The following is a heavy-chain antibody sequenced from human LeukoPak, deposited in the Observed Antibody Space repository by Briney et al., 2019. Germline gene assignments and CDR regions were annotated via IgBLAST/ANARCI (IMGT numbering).Heavy chain of an antibody. D-gene: IGHD1-1*01. CDR2: ISSSSSYI. J-gene: IGHJ4*02. CDR3: ARAQTGTPPGY. CDR1: GFTFSSYS. V-gene: IGHV3-21*01. Sequence: GGSLRLSWAASGFTFSSYSMNWVRQAPGKGLEWVSSISSSSSYIYYADSVKGRFTISRDNAKNSLYLQMNSLRAEDTAVYYCARAQTGTPPGYWGQGTLVTVSS.